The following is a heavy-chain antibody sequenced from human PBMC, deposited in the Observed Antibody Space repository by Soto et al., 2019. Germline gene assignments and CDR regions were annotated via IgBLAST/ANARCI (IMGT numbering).Heavy chain of an antibody. CDR2: IYGGGTT. CDR3: ASRVNYDTLSGPFNYYYYYAMDV. J-gene: IGHJ6*02. CDR1: GFTVSSNY. D-gene: IGHD3-9*01. Sequence: GSLRLSCAASGFTVSSNYMSWVRQAPGKGLEWVSLIYGGGTTYYADSVNGRFTISRDNSKNTLYLQMNSLRAEDTAVYFCASRVNYDTLSGPFNYYYYYAMDVWGQGTMVTVSS. V-gene: IGHV3-53*01.